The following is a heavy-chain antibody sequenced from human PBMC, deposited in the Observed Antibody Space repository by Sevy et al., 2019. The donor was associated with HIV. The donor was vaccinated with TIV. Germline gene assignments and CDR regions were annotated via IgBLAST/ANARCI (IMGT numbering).Heavy chain of an antibody. CDR3: ARDVARLITMIVDGEYCFDY. CDR1: GFTFSSYS. V-gene: IGHV3-21*01. J-gene: IGHJ4*02. D-gene: IGHD3-22*01. Sequence: GGSLRLSCAASGFTFSSYSMNWVRQAPGKGLEWVSSISSSSSYIYYADSVKGRFTISRDNAKNSLYLQMNSLRAEDTAVYYCARDVARLITMIVDGEYCFDYWGQGTLVTVSS. CDR2: ISSSSSYI.